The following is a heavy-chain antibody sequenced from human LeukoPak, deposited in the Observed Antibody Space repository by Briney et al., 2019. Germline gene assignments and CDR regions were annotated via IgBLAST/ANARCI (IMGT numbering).Heavy chain of an antibody. V-gene: IGHV4-38-2*02. J-gene: IGHJ4*02. CDR1: GYSVSSGYY. Sequence: TSETLSLTCTVSGYSVSSGYYWGWIRQSPGKGLEWIGSIYHSGSTYYSPSLWSRITISVDTSKNQFSLKLSSVTAADTAVYYCAREDYYDSSGYYLDCWGQGTLVTVSS. D-gene: IGHD3-22*01. CDR3: AREDYYDSSGYYLDC. CDR2: IYHSGST.